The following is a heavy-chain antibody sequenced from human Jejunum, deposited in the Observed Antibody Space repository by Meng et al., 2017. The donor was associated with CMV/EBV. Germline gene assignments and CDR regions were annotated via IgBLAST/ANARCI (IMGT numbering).Heavy chain of an antibody. CDR1: GGSVSSGGYY. CDR3: ARVSSGWDYFDY. V-gene: IGHV4-31*03. J-gene: IGHJ4*02. CDR2: IYYSGST. D-gene: IGHD6-19*01. Sequence: QVQLQEPGPGPVKPSXXXXXTXTVPGGSVSSGGYYWTWIRQHPGKGLEWFGHIYYSGSTFYNPSLKRRVIISIDTSKNQFSLNLRSVTAADTAVYYCARVSSGWDYFDYWGQGTLVTVSS.